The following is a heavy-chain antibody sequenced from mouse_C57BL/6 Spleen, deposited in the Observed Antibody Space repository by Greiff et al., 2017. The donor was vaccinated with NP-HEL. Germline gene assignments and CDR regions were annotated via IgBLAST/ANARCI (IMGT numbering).Heavy chain of an antibody. J-gene: IGHJ1*03. CDR1: GYAFSSYW. Sequence: VQLQQSGAELVKPGASVKISCKASGYAFSSYWMNWVKQRPGKGLEWIGQIYPGDGDTNYNGKFKGKATLTADKSSSTAYMQLSSLTSEDSAVYFCARRAYYGSSYWYFDVWGTGTTVTVSS. CDR3: ARRAYYGSSYWYFDV. D-gene: IGHD1-1*01. CDR2: IYPGDGDT. V-gene: IGHV1-80*01.